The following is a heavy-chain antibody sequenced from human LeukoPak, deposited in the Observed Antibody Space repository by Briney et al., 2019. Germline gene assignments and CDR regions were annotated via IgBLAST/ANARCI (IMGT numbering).Heavy chain of an antibody. D-gene: IGHD6-6*01. J-gene: IGHJ6*02. CDR1: GYTFTSYY. V-gene: IGHV1-46*01. Sequence: ASVKVSCKASGYTFTSYYMHWVRPAPGQGLEWMGIINPSGGSTSYAQKFQGRVTMTRDTSTSTVYMELSSLRSEDTAVYYCARGYSSSHYYYYGMDVWGQGTTVTVSS. CDR2: INPSGGST. CDR3: ARGYSSSHYYYYGMDV.